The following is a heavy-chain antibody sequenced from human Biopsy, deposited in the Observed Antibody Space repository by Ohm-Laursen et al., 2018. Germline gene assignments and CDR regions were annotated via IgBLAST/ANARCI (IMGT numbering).Heavy chain of an antibody. Sequence: LSLTCAASGFTLSSYSMNWVRQTPGKGLEWVSTISSSSDNIYYVDSVKGRFTISRDNAKNSLYLEMNNLTAEDTAVHYCATDGAGSYNENWGQGTLVSVSS. CDR3: ATDGAGSYNEN. CDR1: GFTLSSYS. D-gene: IGHD3-10*01. J-gene: IGHJ4*02. CDR2: ISSSSDNI. V-gene: IGHV3-21*04.